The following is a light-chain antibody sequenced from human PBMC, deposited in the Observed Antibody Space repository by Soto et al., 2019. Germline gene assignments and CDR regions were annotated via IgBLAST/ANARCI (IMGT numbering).Light chain of an antibody. CDR2: KAS. CDR1: QTISSW. V-gene: IGKV1-5*03. CDR3: QQLNSYPPYT. J-gene: IGKJ2*01. Sequence: DIQMTQSPSTLSGSVGDRVTITCRASQTISSWLAWYQQKPGKAPKLLIYKASTLKSGVPSRFSGSGSGTDFTLTISSLQPEDFATYYCQQLNSYPPYTFGQGTKLEIK.